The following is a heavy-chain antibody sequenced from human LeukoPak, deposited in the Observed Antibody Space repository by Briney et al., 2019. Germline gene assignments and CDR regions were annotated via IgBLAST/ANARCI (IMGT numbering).Heavy chain of an antibody. CDR2: ISSNVVST. V-gene: IGHV3-64D*06. Sequence: PGGSLRLSCAASGFNVSSNYMSWVRQAPGKGLEYVSAISSNVVSTYYADSVKGRFTISRDNSKNTLYLQMTSLRDEDTAVYYCVKKAVGGAKGWFDPWGQGTLVTVSS. CDR1: GFNVSSNY. J-gene: IGHJ5*02. CDR3: VKKAVGGAKGWFDP. D-gene: IGHD1-26*01.